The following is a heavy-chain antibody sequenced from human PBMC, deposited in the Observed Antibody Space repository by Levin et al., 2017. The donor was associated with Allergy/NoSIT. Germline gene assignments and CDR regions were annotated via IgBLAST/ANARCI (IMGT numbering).Heavy chain of an antibody. CDR2: IYYSGST. V-gene: IGHV4-39*01. CDR3: ASIPPELWFGETTYNKYYMDV. CDR1: GGSISSSSYY. J-gene: IGHJ6*03. D-gene: IGHD3-10*01. Sequence: LSQTLSLTCTVSGGSISSSSYYWGWIRQPPGKGLEWIGSIYYSGSTYYNPSLKSRVTISVDTSKNQFSLKLSSVTAADTAVYYCASIPPELWFGETTYNKYYMDVWGKGTTVTVSS.